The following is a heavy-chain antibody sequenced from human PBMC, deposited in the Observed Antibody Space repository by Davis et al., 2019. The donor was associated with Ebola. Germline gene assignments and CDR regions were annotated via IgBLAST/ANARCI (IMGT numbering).Heavy chain of an antibody. V-gene: IGHV3-74*01. D-gene: IGHD3-22*01. J-gene: IGHJ4*02. CDR1: GFVFRNYV. Sequence: HTGGSLRLSCAASGFVFRNYVMSWVRQAPGKGPVWVSRISPDGGRTGYADSVKGRFTISRDNAKNTLYLQMNSLKAEDTAVYYCARDFDRVREWGQGTLVTVSS. CDR2: ISPDGGRT. CDR3: ARDFDRVRE.